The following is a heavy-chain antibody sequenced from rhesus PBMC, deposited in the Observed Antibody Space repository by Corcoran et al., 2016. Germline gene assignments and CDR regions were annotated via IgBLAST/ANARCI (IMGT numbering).Heavy chain of an antibody. D-gene: IGHD2-21*01. J-gene: IGHJ4*01. V-gene: IGHV4-173*01. CDR2: IFGGSGNT. CDR1: GDSISTNH. CDR3: ARGCTYRGCPLVQIDY. Sequence: QLQLQESGPGLVQPSETLSLTCAVSGDSISTNHWVCIRPPPGTGLEWIGRIFGGSGNTDNNPSLKSRVTMSTDTSKNQFSRKVNSVIAADTAVYYCARGCTYRGCPLVQIDYWGQGVLVTVSS.